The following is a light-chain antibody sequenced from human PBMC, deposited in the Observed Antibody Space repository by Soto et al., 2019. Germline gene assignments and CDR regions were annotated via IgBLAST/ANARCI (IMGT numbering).Light chain of an antibody. CDR2: AAS. V-gene: IGKV1-39*01. CDR1: QNINRR. Sequence: DIQMTQSPSTLSASVGDRVTITCRASQNINRRLAWYQQKPGKAPKLLIYAASSLQSGVPSRFSGSGSGTDFTLTITSLQPEDFATYYCQQSYNSPPITFGQGTRLEIK. J-gene: IGKJ5*01. CDR3: QQSYNSPPIT.